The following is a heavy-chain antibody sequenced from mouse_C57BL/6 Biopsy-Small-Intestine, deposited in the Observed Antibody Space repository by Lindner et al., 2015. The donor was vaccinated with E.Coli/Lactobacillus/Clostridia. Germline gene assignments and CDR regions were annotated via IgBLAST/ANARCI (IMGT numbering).Heavy chain of an antibody. CDR3: ARHEDYYGSSYAMDY. J-gene: IGHJ4*01. V-gene: IGHV1-62-2*01. Sequence: VQLQESGVELVKPGASVKLSCKASGYTFTEFTIHWIKQKSGQGLEWIGWFYPGSGSIKYSEKFKDKATLTADKSSSTVYMELSRLTSEDSAVYFCARHEDYYGSSYAMDYWGQGTSVIVSS. CDR2: FYPGSGSI. D-gene: IGHD1-1*01. CDR1: GYTFTEFT.